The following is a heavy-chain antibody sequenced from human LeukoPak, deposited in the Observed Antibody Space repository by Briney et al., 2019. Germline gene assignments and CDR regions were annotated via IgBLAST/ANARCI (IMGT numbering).Heavy chain of an antibody. Sequence: SVKVSCKASGGTFSSYAISWVRQAPGQGLEWMGRIIPILGIANYAQKFQGRVTITADKSTSTAYMELSSLRSEDTAVYYCARDGIAAAGTFDYWGQGTLVTVSS. CDR3: ARDGIAAAGTFDY. D-gene: IGHD6-13*01. CDR1: GGTFSSYA. CDR2: IIPILGIA. J-gene: IGHJ4*02. V-gene: IGHV1-69*04.